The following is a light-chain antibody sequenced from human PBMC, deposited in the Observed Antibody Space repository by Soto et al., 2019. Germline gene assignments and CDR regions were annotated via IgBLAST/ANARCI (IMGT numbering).Light chain of an antibody. CDR2: DVT. CDR1: SSDVGGYNY. CDR3: CSYAGSSV. J-gene: IGLJ1*01. Sequence: QSALTQPRSVSGSPGQLVTISCTGTSSDVGGYNYVSWYQQHPGKAPKLMIYDVTKRPSGVPDRFSGSKSGNTASLTISGLQAEDEADYYCCSYAGSSVFGTGTKVTVL. V-gene: IGLV2-11*01.